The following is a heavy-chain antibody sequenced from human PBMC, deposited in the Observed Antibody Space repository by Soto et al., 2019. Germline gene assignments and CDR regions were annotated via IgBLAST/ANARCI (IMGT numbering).Heavy chain of an antibody. CDR1: GYTFTSYY. CDR3: ARGDRIVVVPAESPQPTIY. Sequence: GASVKVSCKASGYTFTSYYMHWVRQAPGQGLEWMGIINPSGGSTSYAQKFQGRVTMTRDTSTSTVYMELSSLRSEDTAVYYCARGDRIVVVPAESPQPTIYWGQGTLVTVSS. J-gene: IGHJ4*02. CDR2: INPSGGST. D-gene: IGHD2-2*01. V-gene: IGHV1-46*03.